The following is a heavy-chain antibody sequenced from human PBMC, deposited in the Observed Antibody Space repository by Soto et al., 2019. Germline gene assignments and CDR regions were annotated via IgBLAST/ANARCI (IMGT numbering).Heavy chain of an antibody. CDR3: ATGTQSITMIVVVRLNDAFDI. J-gene: IGHJ3*02. Sequence: ASVKVSCKVSGYTLTELSMHWVRQAPGKGLEWMGGFDPEDGETIYAQKFQGRVTMTEDTSTDTAYMELSSLRSEDTAVYYCATGTQSITMIVVVRLNDAFDIWGQGTMVTVSS. CDR1: GYTLTELS. CDR2: FDPEDGET. V-gene: IGHV1-24*01. D-gene: IGHD3-22*01.